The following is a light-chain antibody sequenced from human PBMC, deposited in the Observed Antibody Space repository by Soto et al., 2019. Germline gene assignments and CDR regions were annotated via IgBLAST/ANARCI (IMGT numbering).Light chain of an antibody. CDR3: PLYGSSEM. CDR1: QSVSNNY. CDR2: GAS. J-gene: IGKJ4*02. V-gene: IGKV3-20*01. Sequence: ALRETAGPLSLSEGVRASVYCTASQSVSNNYLAWYQQKPGQAPRLLIYGASNRATGIPDRFSVSVSGTDFTPTNSRREGEDVAALYCPLYGSSEMFGGGTRVE.